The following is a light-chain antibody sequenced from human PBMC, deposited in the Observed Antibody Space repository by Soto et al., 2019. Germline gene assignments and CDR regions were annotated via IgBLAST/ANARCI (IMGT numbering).Light chain of an antibody. CDR2: FDS. Sequence: VLTQPPSVSVAPGKTAIITCGGNDIETKSVHWYQQKAGQAPVLVMSFDSDRPSGIPERFSGSNSGNTASLTITRAEAGDEADYYCQVWGRPTDLVFGGGTKLTVL. V-gene: IGLV3-21*01. CDR3: QVWGRPTDLV. CDR1: DIETKS. J-gene: IGLJ2*01.